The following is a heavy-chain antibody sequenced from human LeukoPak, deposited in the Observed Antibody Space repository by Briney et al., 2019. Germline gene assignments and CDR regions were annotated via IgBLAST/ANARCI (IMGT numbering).Heavy chain of an antibody. CDR3: ARGYNYGSVTFDY. Sequence: GESLKISCKGSGYSFTSYWIGWVRQMPGKGLEWMGIIYPGDSDTTTSPSFQGQVTISADKSISTAYLQWSSLKASDTAMYYCARGYNYGSVTFDYWGQGTLVTVSS. CDR2: IYPGDSDT. D-gene: IGHD5-18*01. V-gene: IGHV5-51*01. J-gene: IGHJ4*02. CDR1: GYSFTSYW.